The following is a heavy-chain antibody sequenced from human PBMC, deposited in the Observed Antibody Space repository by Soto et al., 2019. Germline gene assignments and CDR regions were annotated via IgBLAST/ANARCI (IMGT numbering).Heavy chain of an antibody. D-gene: IGHD5-18*01. CDR2: INAGNGNT. Sequence: QVQLVQSGAEVKKPGASVKVSCKASGYTFTSYAMHWVRQAPGQRLEWMGWINAGNGNTKYSQKFQGRVTITRDTXXXXXXXXXXXXXXXXXXXXXXXRGLNGYSHYFDYWGQGTLVTVSS. CDR3: XRGLNGYSHYFDY. J-gene: IGHJ4*02. CDR1: GYTFTSYA. V-gene: IGHV1-3*01.